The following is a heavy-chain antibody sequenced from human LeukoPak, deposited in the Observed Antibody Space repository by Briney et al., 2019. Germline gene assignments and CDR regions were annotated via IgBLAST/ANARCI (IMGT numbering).Heavy chain of an antibody. J-gene: IGHJ6*02. D-gene: IGHD2/OR15-2a*01. Sequence: GGSLRLSCAASGFTFSSYAMHWVRQAPGKGLEWVAVISYDGSNKYYAGSVKGRFTISRDNSKNTLYLQMNSLRAEDTAVYYCARINRPNKYYYYYYGMDVWGQGTTVTVSS. CDR3: ARINRPNKYYYYYYGMDV. CDR2: ISYDGSNK. CDR1: GFTFSSYA. V-gene: IGHV3-30-3*01.